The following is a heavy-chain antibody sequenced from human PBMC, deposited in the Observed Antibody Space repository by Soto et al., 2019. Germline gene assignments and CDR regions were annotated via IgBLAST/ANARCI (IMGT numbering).Heavy chain of an antibody. J-gene: IGHJ6*03. D-gene: IGHD5-12*01. V-gene: IGHV1-69*02. CDR1: GGTFSSYT. CDR2: IIPILGIA. Sequence: SVKVSCKASGGTFSSYTISWVRQAPGQGLEWMGRIIPILGIANYAQKFQGRVTITADKSTSTAYMELSSLRSEDTAVYYCARMDIVATIGYYYYYMDVWGKGTTVTVSS. CDR3: ARMDIVATIGYYYYYMDV.